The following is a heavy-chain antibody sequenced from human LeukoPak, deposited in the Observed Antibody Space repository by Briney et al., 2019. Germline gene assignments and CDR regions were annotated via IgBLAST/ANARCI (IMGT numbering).Heavy chain of an antibody. J-gene: IGHJ4*02. CDR1: GFSVSHNY. V-gene: IGHV3-11*04. CDR3: ARRRFLEWLLPTGALDY. D-gene: IGHD3-3*01. Sequence: NTGGSLRLSCTASGFSVSHNYMNWVRQAPGKGLEWVSYISSSGSTIYYADSVKGRFTISRDNAKNSLYLQMNSLRAEDTAVYYCARRRFLEWLLPTGALDYWGQGTLVTVSS. CDR2: ISSSGSTI.